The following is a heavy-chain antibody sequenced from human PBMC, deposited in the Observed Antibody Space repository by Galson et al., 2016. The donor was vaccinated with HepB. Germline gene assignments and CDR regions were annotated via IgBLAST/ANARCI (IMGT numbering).Heavy chain of an antibody. CDR1: GFTFSSYA. V-gene: IGHV3-23*01. CDR3: AKVGVFCSSATCYRVAR. D-gene: IGHD2-2*01. J-gene: IGHJ5*02. CDR2: IIGSGDRT. Sequence: SLRLPCAASGFTFSSYAMTWVRQAPGQGLEWVSAIIGSGDRTYYADSVKGRFTISRANSKNTRYLQMNSLRAEDTAVYYCAKVGVFCSSATCYRVARCGHGTLVTFSS.